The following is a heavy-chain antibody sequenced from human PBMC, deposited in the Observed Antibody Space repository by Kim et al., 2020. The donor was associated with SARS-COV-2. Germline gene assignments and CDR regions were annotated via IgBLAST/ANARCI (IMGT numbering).Heavy chain of an antibody. CDR2: IDPDDSSI. D-gene: IGHD3-16*01. CDR1: GFSFSSHW. CDR3: ARHYYASASYDL. J-gene: IGHJ4*02. V-gene: IGHV5-10-1*01. Sequence: GESLKISCKGSGFSFSSHWISWVRQMPGKGLEWMGRIDPDDSSIIYGPSFQGHVTISADKSSTTASPHWSSLKASDSATYYCARHYYASASYDLWGQGTL.